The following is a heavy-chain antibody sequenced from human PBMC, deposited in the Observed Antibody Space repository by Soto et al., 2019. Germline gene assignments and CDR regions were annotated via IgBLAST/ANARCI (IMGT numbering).Heavy chain of an antibody. CDR3: AREITIDSSHPDDWFDP. D-gene: IGHD6-13*01. J-gene: IGHJ5*02. CDR1: GFTFSDYY. CDR2: ISSSGSTI. Sequence: QVQLVESGGGLVKPGGSLRLSCAASGFTFSDYYMSWIRQAPGKGLEWVSYISSSGSTIYYADSVKGRFTISRDNAKNSLYLQVNSLSAEDTAVYYCAREITIDSSHPDDWFDPWGQGTLVTVSS. V-gene: IGHV3-11*01.